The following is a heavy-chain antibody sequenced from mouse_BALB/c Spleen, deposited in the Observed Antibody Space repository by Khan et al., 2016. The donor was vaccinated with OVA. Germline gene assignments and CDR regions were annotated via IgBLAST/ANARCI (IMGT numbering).Heavy chain of an antibody. CDR2: ISSGGSYT. Sequence: EVQLVESGGDLVKPGGSLKLSCAASGFTFSTYGMSWVRQTPDKRLEWVATISSGGSYTYYPDSVKGRFTISRDNAKNTLYLQMSSLKSEDTAIYYCAGLAYYYGSEGFAYWGQGTLVTVSA. CDR3: AGLAYYYGSEGFAY. J-gene: IGHJ3*01. D-gene: IGHD1-1*01. V-gene: IGHV5-6*01. CDR1: GFTFSTYG.